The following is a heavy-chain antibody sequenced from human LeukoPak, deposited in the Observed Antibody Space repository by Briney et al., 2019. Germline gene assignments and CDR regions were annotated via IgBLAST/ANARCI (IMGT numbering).Heavy chain of an antibody. V-gene: IGHV3-7*01. Sequence: GGSLRLSCAASGFTFSSYWMSWVRQAPGKGLEWVANIKQDGSEKYYVDSAKGRFTISRDNAKNSLYLQMNSLRAEDTAVYYCARDYCSGGSCYSGYYYGMDVWGQGTTVTVSS. CDR3: ARDYCSGGSCYSGYYYGMDV. CDR1: GFTFSSYW. D-gene: IGHD2-15*01. CDR2: IKQDGSEK. J-gene: IGHJ6*02.